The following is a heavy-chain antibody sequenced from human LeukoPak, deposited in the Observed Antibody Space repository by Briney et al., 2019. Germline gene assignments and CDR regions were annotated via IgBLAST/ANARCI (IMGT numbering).Heavy chain of an antibody. V-gene: IGHV3-30*02. D-gene: IGHD3-16*02. CDR3: XXXXXXXVWGSYRYXYYYYYYMDV. J-gene: IGHJ6*03. CDR2: XXXXXXNK. Sequence: GGSLRLSXAASGFTFSSHGXXXXXQAPGKGLXXXXXXXXXXXNKYYADSVKGRFTISRDNSKNTLYLQMNSLRAEDTAVYYXXXXXXXXVWGSYRYXYYYYYYMDVWGKGTTATVSS. CDR1: GFTFSSHG.